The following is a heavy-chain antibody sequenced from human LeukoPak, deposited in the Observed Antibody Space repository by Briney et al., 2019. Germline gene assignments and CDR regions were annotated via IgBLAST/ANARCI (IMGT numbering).Heavy chain of an antibody. V-gene: IGHV3-21*01. CDR1: GFTFSSYS. J-gene: IGHJ4*02. CDR3: AVSVGGELIDY. Sequence: GGSLRLSCAASGFTFSSYSMNWVRQAPGKGLEWVSSISSSSSYIYYADSVKGRFTISRDNAKNSLYLQMNSLRAADTAVYYCAVSVGGELIDYWGQGTLVTVSS. CDR2: ISSSSSYI. D-gene: IGHD3-16*01.